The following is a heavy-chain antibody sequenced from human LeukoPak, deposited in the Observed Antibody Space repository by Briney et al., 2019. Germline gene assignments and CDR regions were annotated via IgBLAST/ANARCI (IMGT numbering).Heavy chain of an antibody. CDR2: IYYSGST. J-gene: IGHJ4*02. CDR1: GGSVSSGSYY. V-gene: IGHV4-31*03. Sequence: KPSETLSLTCTVSGGSVSSGSYYWSWIRQPPGKGLEWIGYIYYSGSTYYNPSLKSRVTISVDTSKNQFSLKLSSVTAADTAVYYCARGTRGAGGDRTPFDYWGQGTLVTVSS. D-gene: IGHD1-26*01. CDR3: ARGTRGAGGDRTPFDY.